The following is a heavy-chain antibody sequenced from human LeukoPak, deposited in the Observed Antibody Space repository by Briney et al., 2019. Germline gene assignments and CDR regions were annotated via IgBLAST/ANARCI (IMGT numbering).Heavy chain of an antibody. J-gene: IGHJ5*02. CDR1: GGTFSSYA. CDR3: ARDLGPIAAAGTGSSSGWYYNWFDP. V-gene: IGHV1-69*04. D-gene: IGHD6-13*01. Sequence: ASVKVSCKASGGTFSSYAISWVRQAPGQGLKWMGRIIPILGIANYAQKFQGRVTITADKSTSTAYMELSSLRSEDTAVYYCARDLGPIAAAGTGSSSGWYYNWFDPWGQGILVTVSS. CDR2: IIPILGIA.